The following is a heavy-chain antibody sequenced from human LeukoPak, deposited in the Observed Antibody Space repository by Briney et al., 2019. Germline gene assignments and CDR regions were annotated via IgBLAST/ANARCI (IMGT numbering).Heavy chain of an antibody. J-gene: IGHJ6*02. CDR2: ISSSSSYI. D-gene: IGHD4-17*01. CDR3: AREKTSSYGDYVYYYYGMDV. Sequence: GGSLRLSCAASGFTFSSYSMNWVRQAPGKGLEWVSSISSSSSYIYYADSVKGRFTISRDNAKNSLYLQMNSLRAEDTAVYYCAREKTSSYGDYVYYYYGMDVWGQGTTVTVCS. CDR1: GFTFSSYS. V-gene: IGHV3-21*01.